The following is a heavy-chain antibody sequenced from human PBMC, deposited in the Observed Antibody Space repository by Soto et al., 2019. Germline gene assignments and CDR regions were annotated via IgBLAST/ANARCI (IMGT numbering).Heavy chain of an antibody. Sequence: ASVKVSCKASGYTFTSYDINWVRQATGQGLEWMGWMNPNSGNTGYAQKFQGRVTMTRNTSISTAYMELSSLRSEDTAVYYCATSKLGYYYYYGMDVWGQGTTVTVSS. J-gene: IGHJ6*02. D-gene: IGHD6-13*01. CDR3: ATSKLGYYYYYGMDV. V-gene: IGHV1-8*01. CDR1: GYTFTSYD. CDR2: MNPNSGNT.